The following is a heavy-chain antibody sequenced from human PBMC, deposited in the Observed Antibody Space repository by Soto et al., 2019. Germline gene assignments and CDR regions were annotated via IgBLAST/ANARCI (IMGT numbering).Heavy chain of an antibody. CDR1: GFTFSTYG. CDR2: IWYDGSNK. D-gene: IGHD5-12*01. J-gene: IGHJ4*02. CDR3: ARDMATTAFDY. V-gene: IGHV3-33*01. Sequence: QVQLVESGGGVVQPERSLRLSCAASGFTFSTYGMHWVRQAPGKGLEWVAVIWYDGSNKYYADSVKGRFTISTDNSKNTLYLQMNSLRVEDTALHYCARDMATTAFDYWGQGTLVTVSS.